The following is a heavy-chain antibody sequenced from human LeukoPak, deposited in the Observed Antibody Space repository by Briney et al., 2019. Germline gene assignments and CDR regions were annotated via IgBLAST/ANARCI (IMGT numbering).Heavy chain of an antibody. CDR1: GGSISSGGYY. CDR3: ARQYFYGSGSYYPVGY. V-gene: IGHV4-31*03. CDR2: IYYSGST. Sequence: SETLSLTCTVSGGSISSGGYYWSWIRQHPGKGLEWIGYIYYSGSTYYNPSLKSRVTISVDTSKNQFSLKLSSVTAADTAVYYCARQYFYGSGSYYPVGYWGQGTLVTVTS. D-gene: IGHD3-10*01. J-gene: IGHJ4*02.